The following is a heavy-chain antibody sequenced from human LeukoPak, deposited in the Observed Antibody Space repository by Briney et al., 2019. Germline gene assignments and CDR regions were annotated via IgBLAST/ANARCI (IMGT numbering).Heavy chain of an antibody. CDR1: GGSISSSNW. V-gene: IGHV4-4*02. J-gene: IGHJ3*02. CDR3: ARDRYYGSGSYGNNAFDI. Sequence: PSETPSLTCAVSGGSISSSNWWSWVRQPPGKGLEWIGEIYHSGSTNYNPSLKSRVTISVDKSKNQFSLKLSSVTAADTAVYYCARDRYYGSGSYGNNAFDIWGQGTMVTVSS. CDR2: IYHSGST. D-gene: IGHD3-10*01.